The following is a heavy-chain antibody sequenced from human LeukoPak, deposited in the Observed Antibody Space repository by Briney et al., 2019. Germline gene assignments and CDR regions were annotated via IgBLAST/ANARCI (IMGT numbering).Heavy chain of an antibody. V-gene: IGHV3-48*02. CDR1: GFTFSSYS. D-gene: IGHD2-15*01. CDR2: ISSSGSTK. CDR3: AIEGYCSGGTCYTNWFDT. J-gene: IGHJ5*02. Sequence: GGSLRLSCAASGFTFSSYSMNWVRQAPGKGLEWVSYISSSGSTKYYADSVKGRFSISRDNAQNSLYLQMNRLRDEDTAVYYCAIEGYCSGGTCYTNWFDTWGQGTLVTVSS.